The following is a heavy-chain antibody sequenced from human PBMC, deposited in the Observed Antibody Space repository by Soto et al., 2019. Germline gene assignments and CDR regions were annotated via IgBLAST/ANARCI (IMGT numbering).Heavy chain of an antibody. CDR3: AGGQYSFDY. D-gene: IGHD2-15*01. J-gene: IGHJ4*02. CDR2: ISYDGSKK. V-gene: IGHV3-30*03. Sequence: QVQLVESGGGVVQPGRSLRLSCAASGFPFSSYGMHWVRQAPGKGLDWVALISYDGSKKYYADSVKGRFTISRDNSKQPLYLQMSSLRAEDTAVYYCAGGQYSFDYCGQGTLVSVSS. CDR1: GFPFSSYG.